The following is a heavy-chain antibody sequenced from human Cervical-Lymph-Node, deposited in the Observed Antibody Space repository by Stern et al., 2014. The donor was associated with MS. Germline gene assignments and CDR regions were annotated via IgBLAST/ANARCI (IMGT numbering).Heavy chain of an antibody. D-gene: IGHD4-17*01. CDR3: AKSTVTSLSDY. V-gene: IGHV3-23*04. J-gene: IGHJ4*02. CDR2: ISGMGGST. CDR1: GFTFSSSA. Sequence: EVQLVESGGGLVQPGGSLRLSCAASGFTFSSSAMSWVRQAPGTGLEWVSAISGMGGSTCYHDSSKGRFTISRDNSKNTLYLQMNSLRAEDTAVYYCAKSTVTSLSDYWGQGTLVTVSS.